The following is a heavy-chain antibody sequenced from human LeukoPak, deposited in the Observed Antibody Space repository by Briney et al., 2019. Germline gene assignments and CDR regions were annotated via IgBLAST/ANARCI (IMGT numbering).Heavy chain of an antibody. CDR1: GFTFSSYW. Sequence: SGGSLRLSCAASGFTFSSYWMNWARQAPGKGLEWVASINHNGNVNYYVDSVKGRFTISRDNAKNSLYLQMNSLRAEDTAIYYCVRDGGYFRLEYWGQGILITVSS. J-gene: IGHJ4*02. CDR3: VRDGGYFRLEY. CDR2: INHNGNVN. V-gene: IGHV3-7*03. D-gene: IGHD5-12*01.